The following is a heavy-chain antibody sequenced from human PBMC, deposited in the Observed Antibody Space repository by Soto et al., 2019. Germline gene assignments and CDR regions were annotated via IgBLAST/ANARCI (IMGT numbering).Heavy chain of an antibody. CDR1: GFTFSTYA. D-gene: IGHD7-27*01. Sequence: PGGSLRLSCAASGFTFSTYAMSWVRQAPGKGLEWVSVIYSGGAASYAGSVRGRFTISTDNSKNTLYLQMNRLTAEDTAVYYCARPSLGPNDYWGQGPLVTVSS. V-gene: IGHV3-53*01. CDR2: IYSGGAA. CDR3: ARPSLGPNDY. J-gene: IGHJ4*02.